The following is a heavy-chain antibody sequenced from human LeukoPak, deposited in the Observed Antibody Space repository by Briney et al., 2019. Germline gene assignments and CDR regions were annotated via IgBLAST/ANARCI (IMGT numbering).Heavy chain of an antibody. Sequence: PGGSLRLSCAASGFTFSNAWMSWVRQAPGKGLEWVGRIKSKTDGGTTDYAAPVKGRFTISRDDSKNTLYLQMNSLRAEDTAVYYCASQRDGYNAYFDYWGQGTLVTVSS. CDR3: ASQRDGYNAYFDY. D-gene: IGHD5-24*01. CDR1: GFTFSNAW. J-gene: IGHJ4*02. V-gene: IGHV3-15*01. CDR2: IKSKTDGGTT.